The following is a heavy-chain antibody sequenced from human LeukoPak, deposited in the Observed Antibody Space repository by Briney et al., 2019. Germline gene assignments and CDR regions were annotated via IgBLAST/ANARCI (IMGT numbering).Heavy chain of an antibody. CDR3: ARDVAPASAYYYYMDV. Sequence: GGSLRLSCAASGFTFNNAWMSWVRQAPGKGLEWVSSISSSSSYIYYADSVKGRFTISRDNAKNSLYLQMNSLRAEDTAVYYCARDVAPASAYYYYMDVWGKGTTVTVSS. J-gene: IGHJ6*03. D-gene: IGHD5-12*01. CDR1: GFTFNNAW. CDR2: ISSSSSYI. V-gene: IGHV3-21*01.